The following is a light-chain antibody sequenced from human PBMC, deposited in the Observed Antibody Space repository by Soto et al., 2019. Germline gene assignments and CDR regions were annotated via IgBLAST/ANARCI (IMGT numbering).Light chain of an antibody. CDR2: KAS. V-gene: IGKV1-5*03. CDR1: QSISSW. CDR3: QQYNDNWT. Sequence: DVQITQSPSTLSASVGDRVTITCRASQSISSWLAWYQQKPGKAPKLLIYKASTLQSGVPSRFSGSGSATEFTLAISSLQPDDSATYYCQQYNDNWTFGQGTQV. J-gene: IGKJ1*01.